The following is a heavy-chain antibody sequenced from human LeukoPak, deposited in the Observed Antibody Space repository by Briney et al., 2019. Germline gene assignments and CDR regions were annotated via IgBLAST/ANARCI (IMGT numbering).Heavy chain of an antibody. CDR1: GFTFSSYG. D-gene: IGHD3-10*01. V-gene: IGHV3-33*01. CDR2: IWYDGSNK. CDR3: ASERLLWCGDPSSGMDV. Sequence: GRSLRLSCAASGFTFSSYGMHWVRQAPGKGLEWVAVIWYDGSNKYYADSVKGRFTISRDNSKNTLYLQMNSLRAEDTAVYYCASERLLWCGDPSSGMDVWGQGTTVTVSS. J-gene: IGHJ6*02.